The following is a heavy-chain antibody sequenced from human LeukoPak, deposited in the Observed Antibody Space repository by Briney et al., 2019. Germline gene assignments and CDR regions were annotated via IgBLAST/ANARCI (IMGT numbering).Heavy chain of an antibody. J-gene: IGHJ4*02. CDR2: ISSSGSII. V-gene: IGHV3-11*04. CDR3: ARVGYDSSGRFDY. Sequence: GGSLRLSCAASGFTFSDYYMIWLRQAPGKGLEWVSYISSSGSIIYYADSVKGRFIISRDNAKNSLYLQMNSLRAEDTAVYFCARVGYDSSGRFDYWGQGTLVTVSS. D-gene: IGHD3-22*01. CDR1: GFTFSDYY.